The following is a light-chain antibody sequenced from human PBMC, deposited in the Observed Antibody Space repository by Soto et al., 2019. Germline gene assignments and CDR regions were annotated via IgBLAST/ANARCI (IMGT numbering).Light chain of an antibody. CDR2: GAF. CDR3: QQYNNWPIT. CDR1: QSVLSK. V-gene: IGKV3-15*01. Sequence: EIVMTQSPATLSVSPGERATLSCRASQSVLSKLAWYQQKPGQAPRLLIYGAFTRATDIPGRFSGSGSGTEFTLTISSLQSEDFAVYSCQQYNNWPITFGQGTRLEIK. J-gene: IGKJ5*01.